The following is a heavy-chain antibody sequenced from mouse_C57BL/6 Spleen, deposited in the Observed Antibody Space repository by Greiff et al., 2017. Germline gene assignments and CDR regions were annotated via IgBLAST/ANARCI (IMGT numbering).Heavy chain of an antibody. Sequence: EVHLVESGGGLVKPGGSLKLSCAASGFTFSDYGMHWVRQAPEKGLEWVAYISSGSSTIYYADTVKGRFTISRDHAKNTLFLQMTSLRSEDTAMYYCARPYYYGSSYYFDYWGQGTTLTVSS. V-gene: IGHV5-17*01. CDR2: ISSGSSTI. D-gene: IGHD1-1*01. CDR1: GFTFSDYG. J-gene: IGHJ2*01. CDR3: ARPYYYGSSYYFDY.